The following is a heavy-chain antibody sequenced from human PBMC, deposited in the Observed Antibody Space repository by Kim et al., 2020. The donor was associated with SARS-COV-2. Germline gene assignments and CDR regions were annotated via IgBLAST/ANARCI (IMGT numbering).Heavy chain of an antibody. CDR3: ARVGSGWINLKYYFDY. J-gene: IGHJ4*02. Sequence: SGKGRFTSSRDNAKNSLYLQMNSLRAEDTSVYYWARVGSGWINLKYYFDYWGQGTLVTVAS. D-gene: IGHD6-19*01. V-gene: IGHV3-48*03.